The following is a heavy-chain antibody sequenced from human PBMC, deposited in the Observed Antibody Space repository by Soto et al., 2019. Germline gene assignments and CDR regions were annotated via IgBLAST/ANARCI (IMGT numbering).Heavy chain of an antibody. Sequence: GGSLRLSCAASGFTFSSYAMSWVRQAPGKGLEWVSAISGSGGSTYYADSVKGRFTISRDNSKNTLYLQMNSLRAEDTAVYYCAKLDILTGYNYYYGMDVWGQGTTVTVSS. V-gene: IGHV3-23*01. D-gene: IGHD3-9*01. CDR1: GFTFSSYA. J-gene: IGHJ6*02. CDR2: ISGSGGST. CDR3: AKLDILTGYNYYYGMDV.